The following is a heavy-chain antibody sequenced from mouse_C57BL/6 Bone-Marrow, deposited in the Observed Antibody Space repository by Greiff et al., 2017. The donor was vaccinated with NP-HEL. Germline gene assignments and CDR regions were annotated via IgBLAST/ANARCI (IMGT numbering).Heavy chain of an antibody. J-gene: IGHJ3*01. CDR1: GFTFSSYA. V-gene: IGHV5-9-1*02. CDR2: ISSGGDYI. D-gene: IGHD2-5*01. Sequence: EVHLVESGEGLVKPGGSLKLSCAASGFTFSSYAMSWVRQTPEKRLEWVAYISSGGDYIYYADTVKGRFTISRDNARNTLYLQMSSLKSEDTDMYYCTRGDYSNYVAYWGKGTLVTVSA. CDR3: TRGDYSNYVAY.